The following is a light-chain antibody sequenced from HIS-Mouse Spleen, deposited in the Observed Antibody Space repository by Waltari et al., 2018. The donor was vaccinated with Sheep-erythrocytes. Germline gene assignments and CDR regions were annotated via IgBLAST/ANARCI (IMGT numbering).Light chain of an antibody. V-gene: IGLV2-14*01. CDR2: EVS. J-gene: IGLJ3*02. Sequence: QSALTQPASVSGSPGQSITISCTGTSSDVGGYNYVSWYQQHPGKPPNLMIYEVSNRPSGVSIRFSGSKSGNTASLTISGLQAEDEADYYCSSYTSSSTHWVFGGGTKLTVL. CDR1: SSDVGGYNY. CDR3: SSYTSSSTHWV.